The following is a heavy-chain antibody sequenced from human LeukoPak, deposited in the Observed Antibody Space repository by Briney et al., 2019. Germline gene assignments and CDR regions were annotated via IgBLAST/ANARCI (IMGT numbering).Heavy chain of an antibody. CDR3: ARAPGTIAARDY. V-gene: IGHV1-2*02. CDR2: INPNSGGT. CDR1: GYTFTGYY. Sequence: ASVKVSCKASGYTFTGYYMHWVRQAPGQGLEWMGWINPNSGGTNYAQKFQGRATMTRDTSISTAYMELSRLRSDDTAVYYCARAPGTIAARDYWGQGTLVTVSS. J-gene: IGHJ4*02. D-gene: IGHD6-13*01.